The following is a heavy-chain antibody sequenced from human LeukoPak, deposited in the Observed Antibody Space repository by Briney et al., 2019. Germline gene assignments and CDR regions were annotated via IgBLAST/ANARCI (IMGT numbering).Heavy chain of an antibody. J-gene: IGHJ4*02. D-gene: IGHD3-3*01. CDR3: ARVAYDFWSCYTFDY. Sequence: AETLSLSCTVSGGSISSYYWSWIRQPPGKGLEWIGYIYYSGSTNYNPSLKSRVTISVDTSKNQFSLKLSSVTAADTAVYYCARVAYDFWSCYTFDYWGQGTMVTVSS. CDR2: IYYSGST. CDR1: GGSISSYY. V-gene: IGHV4-59*01.